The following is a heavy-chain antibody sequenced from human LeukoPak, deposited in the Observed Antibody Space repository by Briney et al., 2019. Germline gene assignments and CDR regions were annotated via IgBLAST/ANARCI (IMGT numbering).Heavy chain of an antibody. Sequence: VASVKVSCKASGYTFTDHYMHWVRQAPGQGLEWMGWINPNTGGTRNAQKFEGRVTMTRDTSISTAYMELNWLTSDDTAVYFCARGYGQMDFDCWGQGTLVTVSS. CDR1: GYTFTDHY. CDR2: INPNTGGT. CDR3: ARGYGQMDFDC. J-gene: IGHJ4*02. V-gene: IGHV1-2*02. D-gene: IGHD3-16*01.